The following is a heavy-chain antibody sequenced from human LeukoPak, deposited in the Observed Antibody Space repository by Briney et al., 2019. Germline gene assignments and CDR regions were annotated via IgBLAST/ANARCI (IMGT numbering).Heavy chain of an antibody. D-gene: IGHD3-22*01. CDR2: IYYSGST. Sequence: PSETLSLTCTVSGGSINNYYWTWIRQPPGKGLEWIGHIYYSGSTDYNPSLKSRVTLSVDTSKNQFSLKLSSVTAADTAVYYCARGDYYDGSGFSPRHNWFDPWGQGTLVTVSS. V-gene: IGHV4-59*01. CDR1: GGSINNYY. J-gene: IGHJ5*02. CDR3: ARGDYYDGSGFSPRHNWFDP.